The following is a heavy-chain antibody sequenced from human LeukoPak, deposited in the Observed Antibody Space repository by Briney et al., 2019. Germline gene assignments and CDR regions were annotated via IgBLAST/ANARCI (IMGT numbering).Heavy chain of an antibody. CDR3: ARRSYYGSGSHFDY. CDR2: INSDGSST. CDR1: GFTFSSYW. Sequence: PGGSLRLSCAAPGFTFSSYWMHWVRQAPGKGLVWVSRINSDGSSTSYADSVKGRFTISRDNAKNTLYLQMNSLRAEDTAVYYCARRSYYGSGSHFDYWGQGTLVTVSS. J-gene: IGHJ4*02. D-gene: IGHD3-10*01. V-gene: IGHV3-74*01.